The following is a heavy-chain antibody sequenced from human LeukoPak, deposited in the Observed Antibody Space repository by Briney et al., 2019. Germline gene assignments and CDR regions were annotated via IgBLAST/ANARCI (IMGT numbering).Heavy chain of an antibody. Sequence: GGSLRLSCAASGFTFSSYAMSWVRQAPGKGLEWVSAISGGGGSTYYADSVKGRFTISRDNSKNTLYLQMNSLRAEDTAVYYCAKNRAGYNWYFDLWGRGTLSLSPQ. J-gene: IGHJ2*01. CDR1: GFTFSSYA. D-gene: IGHD3-9*01. V-gene: IGHV3-23*01. CDR2: ISGGGGST. CDR3: AKNRAGYNWYFDL.